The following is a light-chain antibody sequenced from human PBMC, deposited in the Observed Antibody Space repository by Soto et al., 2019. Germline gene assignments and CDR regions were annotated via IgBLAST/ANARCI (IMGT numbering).Light chain of an antibody. CDR1: QNINNW. V-gene: IGKV1-5*01. Sequence: GDRVTITCRTSQNINNWIAWYQQKPGKAPKFLIYDASTLESRVPSRFSGSGFGTEFSLTISSLQPDDFGSYYCQHMRTFGQGTKVDIK. CDR2: DAS. J-gene: IGKJ1*01. CDR3: QHMRT.